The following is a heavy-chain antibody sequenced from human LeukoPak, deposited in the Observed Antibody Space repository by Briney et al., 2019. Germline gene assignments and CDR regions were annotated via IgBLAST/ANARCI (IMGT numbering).Heavy chain of an antibody. J-gene: IGHJ4*02. Sequence: SVKVSCMASGGTFSNYAISWLRQAPGQGLDWMGRIIPIFGIANYAQKFQGRVTITADKSTSTAYIELSSLRSEDTAVYYCARSYCGGDCYSRFDYWGQGTLVTVSS. D-gene: IGHD2-21*02. CDR2: IIPIFGIA. CDR3: ARSYCGGDCYSRFDY. V-gene: IGHV1-69*04. CDR1: GGTFSNYA.